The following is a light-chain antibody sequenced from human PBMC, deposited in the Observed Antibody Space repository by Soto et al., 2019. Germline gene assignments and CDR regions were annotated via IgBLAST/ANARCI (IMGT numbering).Light chain of an antibody. CDR2: EVT. Sequence: QSALTQPPSASGSLGQSVTISCTGTSSDVGAYNYVSWYQQHPGKAPKLMIYEVTRRPSGVPDRFSGSKSGNTASLNVSGLQAEDEADYYCSSFAGTNSFVFGTGTKVSVL. CDR3: SSFAGTNSFV. V-gene: IGLV2-8*01. J-gene: IGLJ1*01. CDR1: SSDVGAYNY.